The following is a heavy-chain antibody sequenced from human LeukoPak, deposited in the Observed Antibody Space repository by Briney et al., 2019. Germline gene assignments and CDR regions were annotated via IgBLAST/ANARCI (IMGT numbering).Heavy chain of an antibody. V-gene: IGHV4-61*02. CDR1: GGSISSGSYY. Sequence: PSQTLSLTCTVSGGSISSGSYYWSWIRQPAGKGLEWIGRIYTSGSTNYNPSLKSRVTMSVDTSKNQFSLKLSSVTAADTAVYYCARDAGEAVAAIDYWGQGTLVTVSS. J-gene: IGHJ4*02. CDR2: IYTSGST. D-gene: IGHD6-19*01. CDR3: ARDAGEAVAAIDY.